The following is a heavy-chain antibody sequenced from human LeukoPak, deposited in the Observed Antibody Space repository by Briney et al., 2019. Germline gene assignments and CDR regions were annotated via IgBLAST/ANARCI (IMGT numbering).Heavy chain of an antibody. J-gene: IGHJ4*02. CDR1: GGTFSSYA. D-gene: IGHD5-18*01. CDR3: ARDRGYSYGTFDY. V-gene: IGHV1-69*13. Sequence: SVKVSCKASGGTFSSYAISWVRQAPGQGLEWRGGIIPIFGTANYAQKFQGRVTITADETTSTAYMELRSLRSEDTAVYYCARDRGYSYGTFDYWGQGTLVTVSS. CDR2: IIPIFGTA.